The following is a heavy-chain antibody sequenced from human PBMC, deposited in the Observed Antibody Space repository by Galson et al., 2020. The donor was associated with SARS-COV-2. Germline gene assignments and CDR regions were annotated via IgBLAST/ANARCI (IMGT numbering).Heavy chain of an antibody. D-gene: IGHD2-21*02. Sequence: GESLKISCKASGYTFTNHGISWVRQAPGQGLEWMGWISVYNGYTVYEQTVQDRVTMTTDTSTNTAYMELRSLRSDDTAVYYCARDSGEYCGADCYEDYWGQGTLVTVSS. CDR2: ISVYNGYT. CDR1: GYTFTNHG. CDR3: ARDSGEYCGADCYEDY. V-gene: IGHV1-18*01. J-gene: IGHJ4*02.